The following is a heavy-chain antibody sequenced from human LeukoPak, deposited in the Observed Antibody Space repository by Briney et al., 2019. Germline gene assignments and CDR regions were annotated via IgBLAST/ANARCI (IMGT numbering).Heavy chain of an antibody. D-gene: IGHD6-19*01. CDR2: IYYSGST. CDR1: GGSISSSSYY. V-gene: IGHV4-39*01. Sequence: SETLSLTCTVSGGSISSSSYYWGWIRQPPGKGLEWIGSIYYSGSTYYNPSLKSRVTISVDTSKNQFSLKLSSVTAAHTAVYYCARRNSSGSYAFDIWGQGTMGTVSS. CDR3: ARRNSSGSYAFDI. J-gene: IGHJ3*02.